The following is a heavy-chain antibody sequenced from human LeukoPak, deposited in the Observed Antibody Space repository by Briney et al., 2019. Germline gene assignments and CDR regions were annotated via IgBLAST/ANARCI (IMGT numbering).Heavy chain of an antibody. J-gene: IGHJ4*02. CDR2: VNSDGKTT. D-gene: IGHD6-19*01. Sequence: PGGSLRLSCAASGFSFSSYWMHWVRQTPGKGLVWVSRVNSDGKTTTYADTVKGRFTISRDNAKNTMYLQMNSLTAEDTAVYFCALLVSGTLINWGQGTLVTVSS. V-gene: IGHV3-74*01. CDR1: GFSFSSYW. CDR3: ALLVSGTLIN.